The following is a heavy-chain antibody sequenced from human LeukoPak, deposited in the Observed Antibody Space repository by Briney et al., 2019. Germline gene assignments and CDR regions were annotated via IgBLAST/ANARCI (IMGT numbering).Heavy chain of an antibody. V-gene: IGHV4-34*01. CDR3: AREIGDGSGSYNAFDI. D-gene: IGHD3-10*01. Sequence: SETLSLTCAVYGGSFSGYYWSWIRQPPGKGLEWIGEINHSGSTNYNPSLKSRVTISVDTSKNQFSLKLSSVTAADTAVYYCAREIGDGSGSYNAFDIWGQGTMVTVSS. J-gene: IGHJ3*02. CDR1: GGSFSGYY. CDR2: INHSGST.